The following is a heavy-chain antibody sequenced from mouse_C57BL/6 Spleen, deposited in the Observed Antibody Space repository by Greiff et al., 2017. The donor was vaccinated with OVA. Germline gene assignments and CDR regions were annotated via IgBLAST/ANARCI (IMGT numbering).Heavy chain of an antibody. CDR3: ARHKITTVVVDY. V-gene: IGHV5-9*01. Sequence: DVMLVESGGGLVKPGGSLKLSCAASGFTFSSYTMSWVRQTPEKRLEWVATISGGGGNTYYPDSVKGRFTISRDNAKNTLYLQMSSLRSEDTALYYCARHKITTVVVDYWGQGTTLTVSS. D-gene: IGHD1-1*01. J-gene: IGHJ2*01. CDR1: GFTFSSYT. CDR2: ISGGGGNT.